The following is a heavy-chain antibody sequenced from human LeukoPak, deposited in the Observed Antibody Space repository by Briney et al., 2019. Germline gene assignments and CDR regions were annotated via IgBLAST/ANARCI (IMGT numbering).Heavy chain of an antibody. V-gene: IGHV4-59*01. D-gene: IGHD6-13*01. Sequence: PSETLSLTCTVSGGSISSYYWSWIRQPPGKGLEWIGYIYYSGSTNHNPSLKSRVTISVDTSKNQFSLKLSSVTAADTAVYYCARLRGSSLDAFDIWGQGTMVTVSS. CDR1: GGSISSYY. J-gene: IGHJ3*02. CDR2: IYYSGST. CDR3: ARLRGSSLDAFDI.